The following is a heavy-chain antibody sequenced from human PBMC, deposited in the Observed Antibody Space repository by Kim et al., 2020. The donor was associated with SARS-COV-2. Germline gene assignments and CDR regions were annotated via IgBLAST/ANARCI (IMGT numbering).Heavy chain of an antibody. CDR1: GGSFSGYY. D-gene: IGHD6-13*01. J-gene: IGHJ4*02. CDR3: ARDRAAARSWRFDY. Sequence: SETLSLTCAVYGGSFSGYYWSWIRQPPGKGLEWIGEINHSGSTNYNPSLKSRVTISVDTSKNQFSLKLSSVTAADTAVYYCARDRAAARSWRFDYWGQGTLVTVSS. V-gene: IGHV4-34*01. CDR2: INHSGST.